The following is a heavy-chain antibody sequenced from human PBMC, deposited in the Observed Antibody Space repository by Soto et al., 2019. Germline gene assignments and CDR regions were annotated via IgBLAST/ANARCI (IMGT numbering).Heavy chain of an antibody. CDR2: ISGSGGST. CDR3: ANGYLKVWSSHPDAFDI. V-gene: IGHV3-23*01. J-gene: IGHJ3*02. Sequence: QSGGSLRLSCAASGFTFSSYAMSWVRQAPGKGLEWVSAISGSGGSTYYADSVKGRFTISRDNSKNTLYLQMNSLRAEDTAVYYCANGYLKVWSSHPDAFDIWGQGTMVTVSS. CDR1: GFTFSSYA. D-gene: IGHD1-1*01.